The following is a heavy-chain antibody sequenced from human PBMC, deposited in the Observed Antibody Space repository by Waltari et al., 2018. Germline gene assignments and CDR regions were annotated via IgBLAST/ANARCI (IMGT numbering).Heavy chain of an antibody. Sequence: EEQLVESGGGLVQPADSLRLSCAASGFTYTTHWLHWVRQAPGTGLVWGSRSNGDGSTENYADSVKGRFTISRDNTKKTLYLQMKRLRVEDTAVYYCARLAPKTYRSPVPGRDYYYGLDVWGQGTTVTVSS. CDR3: ARLAPKTYRSPVPGRDYYYGLDV. J-gene: IGHJ6*02. D-gene: IGHD6-13*01. CDR2: SNGDGSTE. V-gene: IGHV3-74*01. CDR1: GFTYTTHW.